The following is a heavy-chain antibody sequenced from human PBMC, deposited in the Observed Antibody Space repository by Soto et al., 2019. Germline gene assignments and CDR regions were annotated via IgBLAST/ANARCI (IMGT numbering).Heavy chain of an antibody. D-gene: IGHD2-15*01. CDR1: GFTFSSYG. CDR3: ARDLYCSGGSCYRPDY. Sequence: VQLVESGGGVVQPGRSLRLSCAASGFTFSSYGMHWVRQAPGKGLEWVAVIWYDGSNKYYADSVKGRFTISRDNSKNTLYLQMNSLRAEDTAVYYCARDLYCSGGSCYRPDYWGQGTLVTVSS. J-gene: IGHJ4*02. V-gene: IGHV3-33*01. CDR2: IWYDGSNK.